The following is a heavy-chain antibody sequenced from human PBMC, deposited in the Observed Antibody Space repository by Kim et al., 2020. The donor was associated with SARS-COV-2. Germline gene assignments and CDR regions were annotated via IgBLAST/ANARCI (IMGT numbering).Heavy chain of an antibody. J-gene: IGHJ4*02. CDR1: GFTFSSHA. Sequence: GGSLRLSCTASGFTFSSHAMNWVRQAPGKGLEWVSVIYGGGCTKYYADSVKGRFTISRDYSKNTLYLQMSALRADDTAAYYCLKGGYDWVCDCWGQGTLV. D-gene: IGHD3-16*01. CDR2: IYGGGCTK. CDR3: LKGGYDWVCDC. V-gene: IGHV3-NL1*01.